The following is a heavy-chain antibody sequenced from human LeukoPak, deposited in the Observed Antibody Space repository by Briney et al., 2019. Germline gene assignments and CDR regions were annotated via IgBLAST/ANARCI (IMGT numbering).Heavy chain of an antibody. CDR2: VSYDGSNK. V-gene: IGHV3-30*18. D-gene: IGHD3-9*01. CDR1: GFTFSSYG. CDR3: AKASPPHYDILTGYISPPPYYYYYGMDV. Sequence: GRSLRLSCAASGFTFSSYGMHWVRQAPGKGLEWVAVVSYDGSNKYYADSVKGRFTISRDNSKNTLYLQMNSLRAEDTAVYYCAKASPPHYDILTGYISPPPYYYYYGMDVWGQGTTVTVSS. J-gene: IGHJ6*02.